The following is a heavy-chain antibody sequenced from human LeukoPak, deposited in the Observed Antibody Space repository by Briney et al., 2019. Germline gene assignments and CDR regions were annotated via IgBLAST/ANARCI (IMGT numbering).Heavy chain of an antibody. J-gene: IGHJ4*02. CDR2: ISAYSGNT. CDR1: GYTFTNYG. CDR3: ARDIGVPAATYYLDY. V-gene: IGHV1-18*01. Sequence: PSVKVSCKASGYTFTNYGISWVRQAPGQGLEWMGWISAYSGNTNSAQKLQGRVTMTTDTSTSTAYMEMRSLRSDDTAVYYCARDIGVPAATYYLDYWGQGTLVTVSS. D-gene: IGHD2-2*01.